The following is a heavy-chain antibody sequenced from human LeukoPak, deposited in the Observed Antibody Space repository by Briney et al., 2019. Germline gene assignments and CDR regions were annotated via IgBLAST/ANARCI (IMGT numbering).Heavy chain of an antibody. CDR2: ISGGGGST. J-gene: IGHJ6*02. CDR1: GFTFSSYA. D-gene: IGHD1-26*01. CDR3: ARGLGSQRRATYYYYYGMDV. V-gene: IGHV3-23*01. Sequence: PGGSLRLSCAASGFTFSSYAMSWVRQAPGKGLEWVSGISGGGGSTYYADSVKGRFTISRHNSKNTLYLQMNSLRAEDTAVYYCARGLGSQRRATYYYYYGMDVWGQGTTVTVSS.